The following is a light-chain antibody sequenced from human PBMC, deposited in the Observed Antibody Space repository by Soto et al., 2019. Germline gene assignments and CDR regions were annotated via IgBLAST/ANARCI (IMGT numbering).Light chain of an antibody. CDR2: EVT. Sequence: QSALTQPASVSGSPGQSITISCTGTTSDIGNNEYVSWYQQHPGKAPQLIIYEVTDRPSGVSNRFSGSKSGNTASLTISGLQAEDEAEYYCSSYTNINTRACVFGTGTKLTVL. CDR1: TSDIGNNEY. CDR3: SSYTNINTRACV. V-gene: IGLV2-14*01. J-gene: IGLJ1*01.